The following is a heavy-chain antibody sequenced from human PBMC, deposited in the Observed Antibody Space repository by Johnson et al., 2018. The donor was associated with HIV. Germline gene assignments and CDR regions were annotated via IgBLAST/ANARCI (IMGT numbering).Heavy chain of an antibody. CDR1: GFTFSSYG. CDR3: ATSQYYYDSSGYNRQDAFDI. J-gene: IGHJ3*02. Sequence: QMLLVESGGGVVQPGGSLRLSCAASGFTFSSYGMHWVRQAPGKGLEWVSVIYSGGSTYYADSVKGRFTISRDNSKNTLYLQMNSLRAEDTAVYYCATSQYYYDSSGYNRQDAFDIWGQGTMVTVSS. V-gene: IGHV3-NL1*01. CDR2: IYSGGST. D-gene: IGHD3-22*01.